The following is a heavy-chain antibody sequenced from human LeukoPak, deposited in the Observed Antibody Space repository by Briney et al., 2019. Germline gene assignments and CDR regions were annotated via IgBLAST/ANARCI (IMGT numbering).Heavy chain of an antibody. CDR2: ITNGGSTI. CDR1: GFTFSDYN. Sequence: GGSLRLSCAASGFTFSDYNMNWVRQAPGKGLEWVSYITNGGSTIHHADSVKGRFTISRDNAKNSLYLQMNSLRAEDTALYYCARLGGYDWGGYYYYYMDVWGKGTTVTVSS. J-gene: IGHJ6*03. D-gene: IGHD5-12*01. CDR3: ARLGGYDWGGYYYYYMDV. V-gene: IGHV3-11*01.